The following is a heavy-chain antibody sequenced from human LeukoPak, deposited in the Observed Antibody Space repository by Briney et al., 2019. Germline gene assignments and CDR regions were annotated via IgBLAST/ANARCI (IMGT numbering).Heavy chain of an antibody. J-gene: IGHJ4*02. D-gene: IGHD5-12*01. CDR3: TTEGWLLTSQRYYFDY. V-gene: IGHV3-15*01. CDR1: GFTFSNAW. Sequence: PGGSLRLACAASGFTFSNAWMSWVRQAPGKGLEWVGRIKSKADGGTTDYAAPVKGRFTISRDDSKNTLYLQMNSLRTEDTAVYYCTTEGWLLTSQRYYFDYWGQGTLVTVSS. CDR2: IKSKADGGTT.